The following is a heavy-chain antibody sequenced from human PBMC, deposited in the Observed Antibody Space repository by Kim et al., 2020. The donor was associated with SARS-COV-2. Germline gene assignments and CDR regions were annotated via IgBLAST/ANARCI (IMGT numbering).Heavy chain of an antibody. J-gene: IGHJ3*02. CDR2: T. Sequence: TYYNPSLKSRVTISVDTSKNQFSLKLSSVTAADTAVYYCARVRALDAFDIWGQGTMVTVSS. V-gene: IGHV4-30-2*04. CDR3: ARVRALDAFDI.